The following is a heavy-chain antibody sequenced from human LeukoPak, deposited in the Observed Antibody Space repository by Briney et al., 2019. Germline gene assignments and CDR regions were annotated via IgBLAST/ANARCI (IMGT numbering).Heavy chain of an antibody. CDR2: ISVYNGNT. CDR1: GYIFTSYG. Sequence: ASVKVSCKASGYIFTSYGISWVRQAPGQGLEWIGSISVYNGNTNYPQRLQGRVTMTTDTSTTTAYMELRSLRSDDTAVYYCARDINGYYYDSHGYYPTDLWGQGNLVTVSS. V-gene: IGHV1-18*01. J-gene: IGHJ5*02. D-gene: IGHD3-22*01. CDR3: ARDINGYYYDSHGYYPTDL.